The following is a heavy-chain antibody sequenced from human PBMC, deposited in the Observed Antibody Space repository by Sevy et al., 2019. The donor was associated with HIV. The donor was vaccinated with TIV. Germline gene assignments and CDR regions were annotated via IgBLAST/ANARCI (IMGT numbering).Heavy chain of an antibody. Sequence: GGSLRLSCAASGFTFSSYAMSWVRQAPGKGLEWVSAISGSGGSTYYADSVKGRFTNSRDNSKNTLYLQMNSLRAEDTAVYYRATGGGSSYYFDYWGQGTLVTLSS. CDR2: ISGSGGST. J-gene: IGHJ4*02. CDR3: ATGGGSSYYFDY. D-gene: IGHD1-26*01. CDR1: GFTFSSYA. V-gene: IGHV3-23*01.